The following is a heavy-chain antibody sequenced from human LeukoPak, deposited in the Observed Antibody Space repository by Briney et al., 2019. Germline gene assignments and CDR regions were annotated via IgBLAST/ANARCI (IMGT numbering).Heavy chain of an antibody. V-gene: IGHV1-46*01. CDR1: GYSFTSHY. CDR3: ARDYYYYGSGSSGTRAFDI. Sequence: ASVKVSCKASGYSFTSHYMHWVRQAPGQGLEWMGLINPSGSSTLYAQKFQGRVTMTTDTSTSTAYMELRSLRSDDTAVYYCARDYYYYGSGSSGTRAFDIWGQGTMVTVSS. D-gene: IGHD3-10*01. CDR2: INPSGSST. J-gene: IGHJ3*02.